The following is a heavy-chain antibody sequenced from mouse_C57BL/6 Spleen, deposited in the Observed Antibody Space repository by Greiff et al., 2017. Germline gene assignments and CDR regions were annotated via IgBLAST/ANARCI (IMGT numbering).Heavy chain of an antibody. CDR1: GYTFTSYG. J-gene: IGHJ4*01. V-gene: IGHV1-81*01. CDR3: ARSTITTVDYYAMDY. CDR2: IYPRSGNT. Sequence: VQLQESGAELARPGASVKLSCKASGYTFTSYGISWVKQRTGQGLEWIGEIYPRSGNTYYNEKFKGKATLTAEKSSSTAYMELRSLTSEDSAVYFCARSTITTVDYYAMDYLGQGTSVTVSS. D-gene: IGHD1-1*01.